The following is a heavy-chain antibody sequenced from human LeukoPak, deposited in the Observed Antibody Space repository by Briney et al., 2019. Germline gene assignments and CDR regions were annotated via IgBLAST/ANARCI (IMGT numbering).Heavy chain of an antibody. CDR3: ASEPLYCSSTSCRNYYFDY. Sequence: NPSETLSLTCTVSSGSISSYYWSWIRQPPGKGLEWIGYIYYSGSTNYNPSLKSRITISLDTSKNQFSLKLSSVTAADTAVYYCASEPLYCSSTSCRNYYFDYWGQGTLVTVSS. V-gene: IGHV4-59*01. D-gene: IGHD2-2*01. CDR2: IYYSGST. CDR1: SGSISSYY. J-gene: IGHJ4*02.